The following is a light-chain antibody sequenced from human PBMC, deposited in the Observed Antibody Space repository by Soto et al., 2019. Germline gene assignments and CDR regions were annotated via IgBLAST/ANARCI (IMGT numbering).Light chain of an antibody. CDR2: IND. J-gene: IGLJ1*01. CDR3: QSYDSSLGVSYV. CDR1: SSNIGDNP. V-gene: IGLV1-44*01. Sequence: QSVLTQPPSASGTPGQRITISCSGSSSNIGDNPVNWYQQLPGAAPKLLIYINDQRPSGVPDRFSGSKSGTSASLVITGLQHEDEADYYCQSYDSSLGVSYVFGTGTKLTVL.